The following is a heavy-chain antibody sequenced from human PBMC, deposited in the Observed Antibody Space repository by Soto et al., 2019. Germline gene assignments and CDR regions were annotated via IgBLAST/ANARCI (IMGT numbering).Heavy chain of an antibody. CDR1: GDSINSGNYY. V-gene: IGHV4-31*03. CDR3: ARDRGFGMDV. Sequence: QVQLQESGPGLVKPSQTLSLTCSVSGDSINSGNYYWNWIRQHPGKGLEWIGYIFNAGSTYFSPSLRGRATISADTSQNRFSLDLSSVTAADTAVYCCARDRGFGMDVWGQGTTVTVSS. CDR2: IFNAGST. J-gene: IGHJ6*02.